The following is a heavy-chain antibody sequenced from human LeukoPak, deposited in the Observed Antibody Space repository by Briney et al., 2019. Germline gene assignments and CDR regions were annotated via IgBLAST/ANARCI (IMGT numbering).Heavy chain of an antibody. CDR3: ARDGVRTGFDY. Sequence: ASVKVSCKASGYTFTNYGITWVRQAPGQGLEWMGWFSPYNGNTNYAQKFQGRVTLTTDTSTSTAYIDLRSLRSEDTAVYYCARDGVRTGFDYWGQGTLVTVSS. CDR1: GYTFTNYG. V-gene: IGHV1-18*01. J-gene: IGHJ4*02. D-gene: IGHD1-1*01. CDR2: FSPYNGNT.